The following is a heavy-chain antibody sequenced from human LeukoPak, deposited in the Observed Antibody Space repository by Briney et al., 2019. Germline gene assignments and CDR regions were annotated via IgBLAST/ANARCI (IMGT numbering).Heavy chain of an antibody. CDR1: GGSISSGDYY. CDR2: IYYSGST. CDR3: ARSLLSAGSGSYGFDP. Sequence: SQTLSLTCSVSGGSISSGDYYWSWIRQPPGKGLEWIGHIYYSGSTHHNPSLKSRVTISVDTSKNQFPLKLSSVTATDTAVYYCARSLLSAGSGSYGFDPWGQGTLVTVSS. J-gene: IGHJ5*02. V-gene: IGHV4-30-4*01. D-gene: IGHD3-10*01.